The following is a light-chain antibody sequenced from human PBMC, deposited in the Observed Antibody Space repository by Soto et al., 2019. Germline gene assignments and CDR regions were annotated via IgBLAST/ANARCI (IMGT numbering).Light chain of an antibody. CDR2: EVS. CDR3: SSYTSSTTLL. CDR1: SGDIGAYNY. J-gene: IGLJ2*01. V-gene: IGLV2-14*01. Sequence: QSALTQPASVSGSPGQSITISCTGTSGDIGAYNYVSWYQQHPGKAPKVMIFEVSNRPSGVSNRFAGSKSGNTASLTISGLQSEDEADYYCSSYTSSTTLLFGGGTKLTVL.